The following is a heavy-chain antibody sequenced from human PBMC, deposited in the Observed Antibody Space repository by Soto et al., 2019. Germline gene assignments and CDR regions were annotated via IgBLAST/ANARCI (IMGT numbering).Heavy chain of an antibody. CDR1: GGSISSYY. V-gene: IGHV4-59*01. CDR3: ARGGIAAAGLYYYYYYYMDV. D-gene: IGHD6-13*01. CDR2: IYYSGST. Sequence: ASETLSLTCTVSGGSISSYYWSWIRQPPGKGLEWIGYIYYSGSTNYNPSLKSRVTISVDTSKNQFSLKLSSVTAADTAAYYCARGGIAAAGLYYYYYYYMDVWGKGTTVTVSS. J-gene: IGHJ6*03.